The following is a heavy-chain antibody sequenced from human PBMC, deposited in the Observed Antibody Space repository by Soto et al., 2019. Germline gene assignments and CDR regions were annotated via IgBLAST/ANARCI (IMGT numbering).Heavy chain of an antibody. CDR1: GFNFSTYA. J-gene: IGHJ4*02. V-gene: IGHV3-30*04. CDR2: ISYDGSNT. Sequence: PGGSLRLSCAASGFNFSTYAMHWVRQAPGKGLEWVAVISYDGSNTYYADSVKGRFTISRDNSKNTLYLQMNSLRTEDSAVYYCARDSETNGYSYDYFDYWGQGTLVTVSS. D-gene: IGHD5-18*01. CDR3: ARDSETNGYSYDYFDY.